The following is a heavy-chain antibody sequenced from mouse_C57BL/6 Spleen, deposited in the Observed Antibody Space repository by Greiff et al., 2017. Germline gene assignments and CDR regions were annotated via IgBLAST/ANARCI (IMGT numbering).Heavy chain of an antibody. J-gene: IGHJ4*01. CDR3: ARNGVLRFYAMDY. CDR1: GFSLTSSG. Sequence: VQLKESGPGLVQPSQSLSITCTVSGFSLTSSGVHWVRQSPGKGLEWLGVIWRGGSTDYNAAFISRMGISKDKSKRQVYLKMNSLQADYTAIFYCARNGVLRFYAMDYWGQGTSVTGS. D-gene: IGHD1-1*01. V-gene: IGHV2-2*01. CDR2: IWRGGST.